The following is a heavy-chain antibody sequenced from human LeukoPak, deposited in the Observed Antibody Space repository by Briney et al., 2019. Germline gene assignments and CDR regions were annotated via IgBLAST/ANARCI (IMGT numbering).Heavy chain of an antibody. CDR2: IYHSGST. Sequence: SETLSLTCAVSGGSISSGGYSWSWIRQPPGKGLEWIGYIYHSGSTHYNPSLKSRVTISVDRSKNQFSLKLSSVTAADTAVYYCARDSGTGMDVWGQGTTVTVSS. CDR1: GGSISSGGYS. J-gene: IGHJ6*02. CDR3: ARDSGTGMDV. V-gene: IGHV4-30-2*01. D-gene: IGHD1-1*01.